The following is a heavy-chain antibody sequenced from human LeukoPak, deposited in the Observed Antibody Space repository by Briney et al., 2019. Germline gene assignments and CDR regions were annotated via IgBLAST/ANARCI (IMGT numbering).Heavy chain of an antibody. CDR2: ISAYNGHT. Sequence: ASVKVSCKASGYTLTSYGISWLRQAPGQGLEWMGWISAYNGHTNYAQKLQGRVTMTTDTSTSTAYMELRNLRSDDTAAYYCARGGRWELPRPYAFDIWGQGTMVTVSS. J-gene: IGHJ3*02. CDR1: GYTLTSYG. D-gene: IGHD1-26*01. CDR3: ARGGRWELPRPYAFDI. V-gene: IGHV1-18*01.